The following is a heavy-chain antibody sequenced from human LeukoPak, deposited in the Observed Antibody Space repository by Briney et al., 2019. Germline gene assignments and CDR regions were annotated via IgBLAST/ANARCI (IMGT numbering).Heavy chain of an antibody. Sequence: ASVKVSCKVSGYTLTELSMHWVRQAPGKGLEWMGGFYPEDGETIYAQKFQGRVTMTEDTSTDTAYMELSSLRSEDTAVYYCATKSTFWSGLNYYYGMDVWGQGTTVTVSS. D-gene: IGHD3-3*01. J-gene: IGHJ6*02. CDR1: GYTLTELS. CDR2: FYPEDGET. V-gene: IGHV1-24*01. CDR3: ATKSTFWSGLNYYYGMDV.